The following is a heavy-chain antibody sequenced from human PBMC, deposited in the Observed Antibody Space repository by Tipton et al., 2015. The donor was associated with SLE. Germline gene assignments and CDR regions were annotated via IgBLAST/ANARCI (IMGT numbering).Heavy chain of an antibody. CDR3: ARRYIKQWLAGAFDI. CDR2: IYYSGRT. CDR1: GGSISSYY. Sequence: TLSLTCTVSGGSISSYYWSWIRQPPGKGLEWIGYIYYSGRTNYNPSLKSRVTISVDTSKNQFSLKLSSVTAADTAVYYCARRYIKQWLAGAFDIWGQGTMVTVSS. D-gene: IGHD6-19*01. J-gene: IGHJ3*02. V-gene: IGHV4-59*01.